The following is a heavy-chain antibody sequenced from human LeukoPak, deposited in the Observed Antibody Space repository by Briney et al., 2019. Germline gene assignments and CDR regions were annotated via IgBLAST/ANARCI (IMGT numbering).Heavy chain of an antibody. D-gene: IGHD6-19*01. CDR3: ASRRAVTFDY. CDR2: ISSSGSTI. V-gene: IGHV3-48*03. CDR1: GFTFSSYE. Sequence: GGSLRLSCAASGFTFSSYEMNWVRQAPGKGLEWVSYISSSGSTIYYADSVKGRFTISRDNAKNSLYLQMNSLRAEDTAVYYCASRRAVTFDYXGQGTLVTVSS. J-gene: IGHJ4*02.